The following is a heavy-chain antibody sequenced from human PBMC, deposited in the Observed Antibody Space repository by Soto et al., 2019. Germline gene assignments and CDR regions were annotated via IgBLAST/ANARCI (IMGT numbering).Heavy chain of an antibody. J-gene: IGHJ4*02. V-gene: IGHV4-4*02. CDR3: ARSDGRY. CDR2: IYHSGST. Sequence: PSETLSLTCAVSGGSISTSNLWTWVRQPPGKGLEWIGEIYHSGSTNYNPSLKSRVTISVDTSKNQFSLKLSSVTAADTAVYYCARSDGRYWGQGTLVTVS. CDR1: GGSISTSNL.